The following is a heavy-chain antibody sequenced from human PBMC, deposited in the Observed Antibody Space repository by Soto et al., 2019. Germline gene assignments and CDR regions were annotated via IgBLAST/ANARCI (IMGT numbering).Heavy chain of an antibody. CDR2: ISAYNGNT. CDR3: ARDEGFVSYYYYYYMDV. D-gene: IGHD3-10*01. Sequence: QVQLVQSGAEVKKPGASVKVSCKASGYTFTSYGISGVRQAPGQGLEWMGWISAYNGNTNYAQKLQGRVTMTTDTSTSTAYMELRSLRSDDTAVYYCARDEGFVSYYYYYYMDVWGKGTTVTVSS. J-gene: IGHJ6*03. V-gene: IGHV1-18*01. CDR1: GYTFTSYG.